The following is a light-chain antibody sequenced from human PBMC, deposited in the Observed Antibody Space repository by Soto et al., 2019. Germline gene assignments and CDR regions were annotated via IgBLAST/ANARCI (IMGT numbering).Light chain of an antibody. CDR3: QQYHRYFRT. Sequence: DIQMTQSPSTLSASVGDRVTISCRASQSIGSWLAWYQQKPGKAPKLLIYDASSLQSGVPSRFTGSGFGTEFTLTISSLQPDDFATYYCQQYHRYFRTFGQGTKVDIK. J-gene: IGKJ1*01. CDR2: DAS. V-gene: IGKV1-5*01. CDR1: QSIGSW.